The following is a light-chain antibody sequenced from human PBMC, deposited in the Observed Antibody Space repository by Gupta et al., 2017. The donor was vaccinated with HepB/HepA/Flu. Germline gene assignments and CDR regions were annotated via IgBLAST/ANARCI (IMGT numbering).Light chain of an antibody. J-gene: IGKJ2*01. V-gene: IGKV3-15*01. CDR1: QGIGNS. CDR2: HAS. CDR3: QQYDQGPPYT. Sequence: EIVMTQSPATLSASPGQRVTLSCRASQGIGNSLAWYQKKPGQAPRLLIYHASTRATGIPARFSGGGSGTDFALTISSLQSEDFAEYYCQQYDQGPPYTFGQGTXLETK.